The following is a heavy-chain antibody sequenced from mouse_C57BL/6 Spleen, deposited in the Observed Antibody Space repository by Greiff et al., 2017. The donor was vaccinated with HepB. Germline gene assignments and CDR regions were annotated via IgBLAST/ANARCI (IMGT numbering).Heavy chain of an antibody. Sequence: EVQLQQSGPVLVKPGASVKMSCKASGYTFTDYYMNWVKQSHGKSLEWIGVINPYNGGTSYNQKFKGKATLTVDKSSSTAYMELNSLTSEDSAVYYCARGIYDYLYAMDYWGQGTSVTVSS. V-gene: IGHV1-19*01. D-gene: IGHD2-4*01. CDR1: GYTFTDYY. CDR3: ARGIYDYLYAMDY. J-gene: IGHJ4*01. CDR2: INPYNGGT.